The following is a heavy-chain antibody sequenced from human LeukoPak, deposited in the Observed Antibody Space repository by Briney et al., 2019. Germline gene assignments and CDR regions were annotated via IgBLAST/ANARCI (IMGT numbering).Heavy chain of an antibody. J-gene: IGHJ6*02. CDR2: ISWNSGSI. CDR1: GFTFDDYA. CDR3: AKDLGYCSSTRCLRPTIYGMDV. V-gene: IGHV3-9*01. D-gene: IGHD2-2*01. Sequence: GRSLRLSCAASGFTFDDYAMHWVRQAPGKGLEWVSGISWNSGSIGYADSVKGRFTISRDNAKNSLYLQMNSLRAEDTALYYCAKDLGYCSSTRCLRPTIYGMDVWGRGTTVTVSS.